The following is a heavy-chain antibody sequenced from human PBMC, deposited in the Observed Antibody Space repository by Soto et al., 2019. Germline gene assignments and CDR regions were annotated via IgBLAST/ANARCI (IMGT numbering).Heavy chain of an antibody. CDR1: GYTFTGYY. D-gene: IGHD2-15*01. CDR3: ARDATYCSGGSCYSGDYYYYYMDV. Sequence: ASVKVSCKASGYTFTGYYMHWVRQAPGQGLEWMGWINPNSGGTNYAQKFQGWVTMTRDTSISTAYMELSRLRSDDTAVYYCARDATYCSGGSCYSGDYYYYYMDVWGKGTTVTAP. V-gene: IGHV1-2*04. J-gene: IGHJ6*03. CDR2: INPNSGGT.